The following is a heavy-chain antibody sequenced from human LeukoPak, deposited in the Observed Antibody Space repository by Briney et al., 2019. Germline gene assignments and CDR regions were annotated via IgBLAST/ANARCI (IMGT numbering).Heavy chain of an antibody. CDR1: GGSITYDY. CDR2: IYTTGST. D-gene: IGHD3-10*01. V-gene: IGHV4-59*08. J-gene: IGHJ6*03. CDR3: ARHFRRDYPPSGASQYYHYIDV. Sequence: SETLSLTCTVSGGSITYDYWSWIRQTPGMRLEWLGYIYTTGSTRYNPSLKSRVTISLDTSKNQFSLRLRSVTAADTAVYYCARHFRRDYPPSGASQYYHYIDVWGKGTTVTVSS.